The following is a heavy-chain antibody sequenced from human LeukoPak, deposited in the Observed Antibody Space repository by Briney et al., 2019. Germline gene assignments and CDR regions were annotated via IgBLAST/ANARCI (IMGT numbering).Heavy chain of an antibody. CDR2: ISAYNGNT. Sequence: ASVKVSCKASGYTFTSYGISWVRQAPGQGLEWMGWISAYNGNTNYAQKLQGRVTTTTDTSTSTAYMELRSLRSDDTAVYYCARPLYYYGSGSFNNWFDPWGQGTLVTVSS. V-gene: IGHV1-18*01. CDR3: ARPLYYYGSGSFNNWFDP. J-gene: IGHJ5*02. CDR1: GYTFTSYG. D-gene: IGHD3-10*01.